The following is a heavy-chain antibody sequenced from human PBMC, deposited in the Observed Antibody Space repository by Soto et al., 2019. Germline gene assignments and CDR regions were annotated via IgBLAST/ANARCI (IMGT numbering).Heavy chain of an antibody. CDR3: ARVGGTVTPSPYNWFDP. CDR2: MNPNSGNT. D-gene: IGHD4-4*01. CDR1: GYTFTSYD. Sequence: ASVKVSCKAAGYTFTSYDINWVRQATGQGLEWMGWMNPNSGNTGYAQKFQGRVTMTRNTSISTAYMELSSLRSEDTAVYYCARVGGTVTPSPYNWFDPWGQGTLVTVSS. V-gene: IGHV1-8*01. J-gene: IGHJ5*02.